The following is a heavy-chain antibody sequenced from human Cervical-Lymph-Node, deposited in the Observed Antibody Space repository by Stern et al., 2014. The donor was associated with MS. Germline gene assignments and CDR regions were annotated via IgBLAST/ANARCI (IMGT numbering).Heavy chain of an antibody. Sequence: QVQLQQWGAGLLKPSETLSLTCAVYGGSFSSYYWIWIRQPPGKGLEWIGEIDHSGRTNYNPSLKSRVPMSVDTSENQFSLKLDSVTAADTAVYYCASDSGWLDYWGQGTLVTVSS. CDR3: ASDSGWLDY. CDR1: GGSFSSYY. V-gene: IGHV4-34*01. CDR2: IDHSGRT. D-gene: IGHD6-19*01. J-gene: IGHJ4*02.